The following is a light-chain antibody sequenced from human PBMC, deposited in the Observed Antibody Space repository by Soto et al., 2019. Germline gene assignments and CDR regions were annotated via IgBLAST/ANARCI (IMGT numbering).Light chain of an antibody. J-gene: IGKJ1*01. V-gene: IGKV3-20*01. CDR2: GAS. CDR1: QSVSSSY. CDR3: QQYGSSPRT. Sequence: EIVLTQSPGTLSLSPGERATLSCRASQSVSSSYLAWYQQKPGQAPRLLIYGASSRATGIPDRFSGSGSGTDFTLTISRLEPEAFGVYYCQQYGSSPRTFGQGTKVDI.